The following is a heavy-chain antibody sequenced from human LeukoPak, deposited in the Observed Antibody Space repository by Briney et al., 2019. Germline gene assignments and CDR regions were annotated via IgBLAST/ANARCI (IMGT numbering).Heavy chain of an antibody. D-gene: IGHD2-21*01. CDR1: GFTFSDYY. Sequence: GGSLRLSCAASGFTFSDYYMSWIRQAPGKGLEWVSYISSSGSTIYYADSVKGRFTISRDNAKNSLYLQMNSLRAEDTAVYYCARARPQDRLYSLSSPAYGMDVWGQGTTVTVSS. CDR3: ARARPQDRLYSLSSPAYGMDV. V-gene: IGHV3-11*01. J-gene: IGHJ6*02. CDR2: ISSSGSTI.